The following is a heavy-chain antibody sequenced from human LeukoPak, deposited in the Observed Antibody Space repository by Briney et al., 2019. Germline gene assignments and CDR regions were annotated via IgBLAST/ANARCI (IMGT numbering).Heavy chain of an antibody. CDR2: VGGSDDTT. D-gene: IGHD1-1*01. CDR3: AKVLYSVNNFNMIFDK. J-gene: IGHJ4*02. Sequence: GGSLRLSCSASGFTVADYVMNWVRQTLGGGLQWVATVGGSDDTTYYTDSVRGRFAISRDNFKNTVSLQMNSLRVEDTAVYYCAKVLYSVNNFNMIFDKWGQGTLVTVAS. CDR1: GFTVADYV. V-gene: IGHV3-23*01.